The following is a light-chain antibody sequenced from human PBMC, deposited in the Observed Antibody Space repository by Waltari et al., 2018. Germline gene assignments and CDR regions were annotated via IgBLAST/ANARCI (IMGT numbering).Light chain of an antibody. CDR1: PNISRW. Sequence: DIQMTQSPSTLSASIGDRVTITCRASPNISRWLAWYQQKPGKAPNPLIYKTSSLQSGVPSRFSGSGSGTEFTLTISSLQPEDFATYYCQQYSTYSLWAFGQGTKVEIK. CDR2: KTS. J-gene: IGKJ1*01. V-gene: IGKV1-5*03. CDR3: QQYSTYSLWA.